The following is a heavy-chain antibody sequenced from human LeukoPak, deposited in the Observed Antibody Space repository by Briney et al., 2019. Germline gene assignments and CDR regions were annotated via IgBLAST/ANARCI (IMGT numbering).Heavy chain of an antibody. D-gene: IGHD6-19*01. CDR2: IYYSGST. J-gene: IGHJ4*02. V-gene: IGHV4-39*07. Sequence: MASETLSLTCTVSGGSISSSSYYWGWIRQPPGKGLEWIGYIYYSGSTYYNLSLKSRVTISVDTSKNQFSLKLSSVTAADTAVYYCARVYRGSGWYGDPFDYWGQGTLVTVSS. CDR1: GGSISSSSYY. CDR3: ARVYRGSGWYGDPFDY.